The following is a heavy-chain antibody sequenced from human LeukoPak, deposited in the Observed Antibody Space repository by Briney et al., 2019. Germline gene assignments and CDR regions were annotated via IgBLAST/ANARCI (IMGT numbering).Heavy chain of an antibody. V-gene: IGHV1-8*03. CDR3: ARESGGYSGYDGGWFDP. CDR1: GYTFTSYD. D-gene: IGHD5-12*01. J-gene: IGHJ5*02. Sequence: ASVKVSCKASGYTFTSYDINWVRQATGQGLEWMGWMNPNSGNTGYAQKFQGRVTITRNTSISTAYMELSSLRSEDTAVYYCARESGGYSGYDGGWFDPWGQGTLVTVSS. CDR2: MNPNSGNT.